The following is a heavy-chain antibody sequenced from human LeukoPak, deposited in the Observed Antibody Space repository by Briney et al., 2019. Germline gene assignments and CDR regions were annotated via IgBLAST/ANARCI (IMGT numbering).Heavy chain of an antibody. CDR1: GGSFSGYY. J-gene: IGHJ4*02. V-gene: IGHV4-34*01. CDR3: AKAPVKTPVGY. CDR2: VNNSGNT. Sequence: KPSDTLSLTCTVHGGSFSGYYWSWIRQSPGKGLEWIGEVNNSGNTKSNASLKSRVTVSLDKSENQLSLRLSSVTAADTAVYYCAKAPVKTPVGYWGQGTLVTVSS. D-gene: IGHD4-23*01.